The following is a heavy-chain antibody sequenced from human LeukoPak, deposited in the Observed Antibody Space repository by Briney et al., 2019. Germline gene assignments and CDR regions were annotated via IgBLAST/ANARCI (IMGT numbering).Heavy chain of an antibody. CDR3: AGGKVLSGGTGFDY. D-gene: IGHD2-15*01. CDR2: IDNDGRIT. Sequence: GGSLRLSCAASGFTLRSYWMHWVRQAPGKGLMWVSRIDNDGRITTYADSVKGRFTISRDNAKNTLYLQMNSLRAEDTAVYYCAGGKVLSGGTGFDYWGQGTLVTVSS. V-gene: IGHV3-74*01. J-gene: IGHJ4*02. CDR1: GFTLRSYW.